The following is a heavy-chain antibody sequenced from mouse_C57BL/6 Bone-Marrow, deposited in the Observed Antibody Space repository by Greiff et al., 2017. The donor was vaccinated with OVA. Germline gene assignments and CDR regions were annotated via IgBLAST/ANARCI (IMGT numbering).Heavy chain of an antibody. CDR2: ISYDGSN. CDR1: GYSITSGYY. J-gene: IGHJ3*01. D-gene: IGHD2-1*01. CDR3: ARDGGYYGNPAWFAY. V-gene: IGHV3-6*01. Sequence: ESGPGLVKPSQSLSLTCSVTGYSITSGYYWNWIRQFPGNKLEWMGYISYDGSNNYNPSLKNRISITRDTSKNQFFLKLNSVTTEDTATYYCARDGGYYGNPAWFAYGAKGLWSLSLQ.